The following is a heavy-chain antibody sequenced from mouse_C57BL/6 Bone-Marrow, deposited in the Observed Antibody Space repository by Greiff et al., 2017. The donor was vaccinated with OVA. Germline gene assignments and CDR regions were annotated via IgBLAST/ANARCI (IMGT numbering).Heavy chain of an antibody. CDR2: IYTRSGNT. CDR1: GYTFTSYG. J-gene: IGHJ3*01. V-gene: IGHV1-81*01. Sequence: QVHVKQSGAELARPGASVKLSCKASGYTFTSYGISWVKQRTGQGLEWIGEIYTRSGNTYYNEKFKGKASLTAYKTARTAYMELRSLTSDDSAVYFCARGYYGPFAYWGQGTLVTVSA. CDR3: ARGYYGPFAY. D-gene: IGHD1-1*01.